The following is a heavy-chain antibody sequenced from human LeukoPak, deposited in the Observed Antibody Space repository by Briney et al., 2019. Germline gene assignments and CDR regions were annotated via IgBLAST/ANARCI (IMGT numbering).Heavy chain of an antibody. J-gene: IGHJ6*02. V-gene: IGHV3-23*01. CDR2: IFGSGGGT. Sequence: GGSLRLSCAASGFTFSTYVMTWVRQAPGKGLEWVSAIFGSGGGTYYTASVKGRFTISRDNSKNTLYLQMNSLRAEDTAVYYCATTPGAYYYYHMDVWGQGTTVTVSS. CDR1: GFTFSTYV. CDR3: ATTPGAYYYYHMDV. D-gene: IGHD3-10*01.